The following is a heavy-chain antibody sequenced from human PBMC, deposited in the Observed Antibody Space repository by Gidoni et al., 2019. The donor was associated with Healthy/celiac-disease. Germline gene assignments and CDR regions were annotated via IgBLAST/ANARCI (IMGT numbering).Heavy chain of an antibody. J-gene: IGHJ6*02. CDR2: IRSKAYGGTT. CDR1: GFTFGDYA. V-gene: IGHV3-49*05. CDR3: TSILSGGHSFITAAGPGEGWVYYYGMDV. Sequence: EVQLVESGGGLVKPGRSLRLSCTASGFTFGDYAMRWFRQAPGKGLEWVGFIRSKAYGGTTEYAASVKGRFTISRDDSKSIAYLQMNSLKTEDTAVYYCTSILSGGHSFITAAGPGEGWVYYYGMDVWGQGTTVTVSS. D-gene: IGHD6-13*01.